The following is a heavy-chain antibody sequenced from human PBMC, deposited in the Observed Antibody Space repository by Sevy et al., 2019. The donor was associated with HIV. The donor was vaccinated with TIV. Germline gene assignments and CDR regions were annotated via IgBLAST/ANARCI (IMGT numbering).Heavy chain of an antibody. CDR2: ISGSGGST. CDR3: AKVPSYYGSRGYYMDV. CDR1: GFTFSSYA. Sequence: GGSLRLSCAASGFTFSSYAMSWVRQAPGKGLEWVSAISGSGGSTYYADSVKGRFTISRDNSKNTLYLQMNSLRAEDTAVYYCAKVPSYYGSRGYYMDVWGKGTTVTVSS. D-gene: IGHD3-10*01. V-gene: IGHV3-23*01. J-gene: IGHJ6*03.